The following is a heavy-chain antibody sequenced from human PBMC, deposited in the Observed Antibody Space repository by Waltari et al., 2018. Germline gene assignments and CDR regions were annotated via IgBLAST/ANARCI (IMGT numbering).Heavy chain of an antibody. D-gene: IGHD6-19*01. CDR3: ATTRGYSSGWYGSDAFDI. Sequence: QVQLQESGPGLVKPSGTLSLTCAVSGGSISSSNWWSWVRQPPGKGLEWIGEIYHSGSTNYNPSLKSRVTISVDKSKNQFSLKLSSVTAADTAVYYCATTRGYSSGWYGSDAFDIWGQGTMVTVSS. V-gene: IGHV4-4*02. CDR1: GGSISSSNW. J-gene: IGHJ3*02. CDR2: IYHSGST.